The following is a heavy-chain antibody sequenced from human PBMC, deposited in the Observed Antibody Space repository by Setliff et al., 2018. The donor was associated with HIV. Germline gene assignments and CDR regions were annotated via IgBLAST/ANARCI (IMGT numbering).Heavy chain of an antibody. Sequence: ASVKVSCKASGYTFTSYGISWVRQAPGQGLEWMGWISAYNGNTNYAQKLRGRVTMTTDTSTSTAYMELRSLRSDDTAVYYCAREAGRWELLHDAFDIWGQGTMVTVSS. D-gene: IGHD1-26*01. CDR2: ISAYNGNT. CDR1: GYTFTSYG. V-gene: IGHV1-18*01. J-gene: IGHJ3*02. CDR3: AREAGRWELLHDAFDI.